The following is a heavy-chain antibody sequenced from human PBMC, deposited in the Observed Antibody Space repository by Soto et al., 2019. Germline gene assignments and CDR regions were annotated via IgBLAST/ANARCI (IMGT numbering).Heavy chain of an antibody. CDR2: TYYRSRWYN. V-gene: IGHV6-1*01. D-gene: IGHD3-16*01. CDR1: GDSVSGNSAA. Sequence: SQTLSLTCSISGDSVSGNSAAWNWIRQSPSRGLECLGSTYYRSRWYNYYAVSLKSRITVTPDKSKNQFSLHLNYVTPEDTAVYNCARELPYYVSIDSYLDXWGQGALVTAAX. J-gene: IGHJ4*02. CDR3: ARELPYYVSIDSYLDX.